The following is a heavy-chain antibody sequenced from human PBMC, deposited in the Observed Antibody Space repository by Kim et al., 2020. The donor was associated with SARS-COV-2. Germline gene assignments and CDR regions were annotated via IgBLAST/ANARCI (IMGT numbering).Heavy chain of an antibody. CDR2: ISSSSSYT. D-gene: IGHD2-21*02. CDR3: ARADFTGVTAIMGMGC. J-gene: IGHJ4*02. V-gene: IGHV3-11*06. Sequence: GGSLRLSCAASGFTFSDYYMSWIRQAPGKGLEWVSYISSSSSYTNYADSVKGRFTISRDNAKNSLYLQMNSLRAGDTAVYYCARADFTGVTAIMGMGCWGQGTLVTVSS. CDR1: GFTFSDYY.